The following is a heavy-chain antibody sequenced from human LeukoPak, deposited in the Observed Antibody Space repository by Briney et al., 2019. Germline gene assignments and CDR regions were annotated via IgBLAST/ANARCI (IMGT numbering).Heavy chain of an antibody. CDR3: ARDYTLCSSTSCYGYYGMDV. V-gene: IGHV1-69*04. D-gene: IGHD2-2*01. Sequence: SVKVSCKASGGTFSSYAISWVRRAPGQGLEWMGRIIPILGIANYAQKFQGRVTITADKSTSTAYMELSGLRSEDTAVYYCARDYTLCSSTSCYGYYGMDVWGQGTTVTVSS. J-gene: IGHJ6*02. CDR1: GGTFSSYA. CDR2: IIPILGIA.